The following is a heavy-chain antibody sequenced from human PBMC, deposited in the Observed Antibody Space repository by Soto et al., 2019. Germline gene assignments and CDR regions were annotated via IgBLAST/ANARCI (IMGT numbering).Heavy chain of an antibody. CDR1: GFIFTSYG. CDR2: ISFDGTNT. D-gene: IGHD4-17*01. CDR3: AKDVGAVVSVTRGLQY. V-gene: IGHV3-30*18. J-gene: IGHJ1*01. Sequence: QVQLVESGGGVVQPGRSLRLSCAASGFIFTSYGMHWVRQAPGKGLEWLAVISFDGTNTYYADSVNGRVTISRDNPNKTLYLQMDNLRPDDTAVYYCAKDVGAVVSVTRGLQYWGQGTLVTVSS.